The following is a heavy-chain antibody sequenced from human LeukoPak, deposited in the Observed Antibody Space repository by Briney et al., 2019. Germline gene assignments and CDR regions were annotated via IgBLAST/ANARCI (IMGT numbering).Heavy chain of an antibody. CDR3: ARGGIVGARNWFDP. V-gene: IGHV1-2*02. J-gene: IGHJ5*02. CDR2: INPNSGGT. Sequence: GASVNVSCKASGYTFTGHYVHWVRQAPGQGLEWMGWINPNSGGTNYAQKFQGRVTMTRDTSIGTAYMELSRLRSDDTAIYYCARGGIVGARNWFDPWGQGTLVTVSS. D-gene: IGHD1-26*01. CDR1: GYTFTGHY.